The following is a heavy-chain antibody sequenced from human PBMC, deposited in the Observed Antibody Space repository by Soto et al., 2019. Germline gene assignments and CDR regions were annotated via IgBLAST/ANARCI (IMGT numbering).Heavy chain of an antibody. D-gene: IGHD4-17*01. CDR3: ARRKAMTTVTTSGFYYYYGMDV. CDR2: IIPIFGTA. J-gene: IGHJ6*02. CDR1: GGTFSSYA. V-gene: IGHV1-69*13. Sequence: GASVKVSCKASGGTFSSYAISWVRQAPGQGLEWMGGIIPIFGTANYAQKFQGRVTITADESTSTAYMELSSLRSEDTAVYYCARRKAMTTVTTSGFYYYYGMDVWGQGTTVTVSS.